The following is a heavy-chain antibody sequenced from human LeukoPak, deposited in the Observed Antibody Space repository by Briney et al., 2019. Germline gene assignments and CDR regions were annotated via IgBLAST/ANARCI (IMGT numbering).Heavy chain of an antibody. CDR3: ARERCSSTSCYYSYYYFMDV. CDR1: GGSFSGYY. D-gene: IGHD2-2*01. V-gene: IGHV4-34*01. CDR2: INHSGST. J-gene: IGHJ6*03. Sequence: SETLSLTCAVYGGSFSGYYWSWIRQPPGKGLEWIGEINHSGSTNYNPSLKSRVTISVDTSKNQFSLKLSSVTAADTAVYYCARERCSSTSCYYSYYYFMDVWGKGTTVTVSS.